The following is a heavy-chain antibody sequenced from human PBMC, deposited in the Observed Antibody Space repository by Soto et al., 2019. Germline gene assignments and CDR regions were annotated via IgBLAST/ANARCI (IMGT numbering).Heavy chain of an antibody. J-gene: IGHJ4*02. CDR2: IKSKTDGGTT. CDR1: GFTFSNAW. D-gene: IGHD3-22*01. CDR3: TTETHYDSSGYYLYYFDY. V-gene: IGHV3-15*01. Sequence: EVQLVESGGGLVKPGGSLRLSCAASGFTFSNAWMSWVRQAPGKGLEWVGRIKSKTDGGTTDYAAPVKGRFTISRDDSKNTLYLQMNSLKTEDTAVYYCTTETHYDSSGYYLYYFDYWGQGTLVTVSS.